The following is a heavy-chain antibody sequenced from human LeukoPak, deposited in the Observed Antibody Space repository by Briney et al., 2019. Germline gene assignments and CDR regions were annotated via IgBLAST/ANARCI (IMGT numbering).Heavy chain of an antibody. Sequence: KSGGSLRLSCAASGFTFSSYSMNWVRQAPGKGLEWVSSISSSSSYIYYADSVKGRFTISRDNAKNSLYLQMNSLRAEDTAVYYCAREPPMGYCYYGMDVWGQGTTVTVSS. CDR3: AREPPMGYCYYGMDV. V-gene: IGHV3-21*01. CDR2: ISSSSSYI. J-gene: IGHJ6*02. CDR1: GFTFSSYS. D-gene: IGHD3-16*01.